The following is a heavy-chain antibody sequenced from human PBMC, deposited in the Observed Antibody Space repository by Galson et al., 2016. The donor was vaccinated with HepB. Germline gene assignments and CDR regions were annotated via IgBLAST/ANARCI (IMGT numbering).Heavy chain of an antibody. J-gene: IGHJ4*02. D-gene: IGHD6-19*01. CDR3: ARPRSRCWSDAFDY. CDR2: TYYRSKWYN. CDR1: GDSVSSNSAA. V-gene: IGHV6-1*01. Sequence: AISGDSVSSNSAAWNWFRQSTSRGLEWPGRTYYRSKWYNDYRLSLKTRININADTSRNEVSLQLKSVTLEDTAVYYCARPRSRCWSDAFDYWGQGTLVTISS.